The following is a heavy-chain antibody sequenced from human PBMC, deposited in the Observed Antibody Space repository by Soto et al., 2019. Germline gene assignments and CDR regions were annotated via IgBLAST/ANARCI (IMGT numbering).Heavy chain of an antibody. D-gene: IGHD2-21*02. CDR1: GFTFSSYA. J-gene: IGHJ3*02. CDR3: AKDERLAYCGGDCYSLDAFDI. Sequence: PGGSLRLSCAASGFTFSSYAMSWVRQAPGKGLEWVSAISGSGGSTYYADSVKGRFTISRDNSKNTLYLQMNSLRAEDTAVYYCAKDERLAYCGGDCYSLDAFDIWGQGTMVTVSS. CDR2: ISGSGGST. V-gene: IGHV3-23*01.